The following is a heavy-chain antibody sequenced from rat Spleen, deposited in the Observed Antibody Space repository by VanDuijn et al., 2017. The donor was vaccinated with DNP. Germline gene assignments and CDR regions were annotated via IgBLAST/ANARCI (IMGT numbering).Heavy chain of an antibody. Sequence: EVQLVESGGGLVQPGRSLKLSCAASGFNFNDYWMAWVRQAPTKGLEWVAYISYDGGITYYGDSVKGRFTVSRNNAESTLYLQMDSLRSEDTATYYCARHGPMAAILDYWGQGVMVTVSS. V-gene: IGHV5-22*01. CDR2: ISYDGGIT. D-gene: IGHD1-2*01. CDR3: ARHGPMAAILDY. J-gene: IGHJ2*01. CDR1: GFNFNDYW.